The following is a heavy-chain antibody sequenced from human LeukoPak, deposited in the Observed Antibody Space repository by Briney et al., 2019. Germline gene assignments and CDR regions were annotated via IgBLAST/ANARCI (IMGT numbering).Heavy chain of an antibody. CDR2: ISGSGGST. CDR3: AKDRSTWLMVRGLFDY. D-gene: IGHD3-10*01. CDR1: GFTFSSYA. Sequence: PGGSLRLSCAAPGFTFSSYAMSWVRQAPGKGLEWVSAISGSGGSTYYADSVKGRFTISRDNSKNTLYLQMNSLRAEDTAVYYCAKDRSTWLMVRGLFDYWGQGTLVTVSS. V-gene: IGHV3-23*01. J-gene: IGHJ4*02.